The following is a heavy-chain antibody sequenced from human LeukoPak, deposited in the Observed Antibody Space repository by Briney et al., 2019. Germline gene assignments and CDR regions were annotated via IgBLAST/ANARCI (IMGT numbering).Heavy chain of an antibody. CDR2: IYYSGST. J-gene: IGHJ4*02. CDR3: ARHLNSGSGYYSYKNPTDY. Sequence: PSETLSLTCIVSGDSISSRSYYWDWIRQPPGKGLEGIGSIYYSGSTYYNPSLKSRVTISVDTSKNQFSLKLSSVTAADTAVYYCARHLNSGSGYYSYKNPTDYWGQGTLVTVSS. D-gene: IGHD3-22*01. CDR1: GDSISSRSYY. V-gene: IGHV4-39*01.